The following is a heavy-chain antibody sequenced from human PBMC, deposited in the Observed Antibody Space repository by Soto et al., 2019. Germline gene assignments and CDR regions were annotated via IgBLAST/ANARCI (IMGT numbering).Heavy chain of an antibody. D-gene: IGHD6-19*01. CDR3: AREQSSGWPYYYYYGMDV. V-gene: IGHV3-64*01. J-gene: IGHJ6*02. Sequence: GGSLRLSCAASGFTFSSYAMHWVRQAPGKGLEYVSAISSNGGSTYYANSVKGRFTISRDNSKNTLYLQMGSLRAEDMAVYYCAREQSSGWPYYYYYGMDVWGQGTTVTVSS. CDR2: ISSNGGST. CDR1: GFTFSSYA.